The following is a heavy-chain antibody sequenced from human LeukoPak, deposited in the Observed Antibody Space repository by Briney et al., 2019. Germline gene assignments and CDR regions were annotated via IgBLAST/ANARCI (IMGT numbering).Heavy chain of an antibody. V-gene: IGHV1-69*05. CDR3: ARTYYYDSSGSPANDAFDI. CDR1: GGTFSSYA. Sequence: GASVQVSCQSSGGTFSSYAISWVRQARAQGLEWVGGIIPIFGTANYAQKFQGRVTITTDESTSTAYMELSSLRSEDTAVYYCARTYYYDSSGSPANDAFDIWGQGTMVTVSS. CDR2: IIPIFGTA. D-gene: IGHD3-22*01. J-gene: IGHJ3*02.